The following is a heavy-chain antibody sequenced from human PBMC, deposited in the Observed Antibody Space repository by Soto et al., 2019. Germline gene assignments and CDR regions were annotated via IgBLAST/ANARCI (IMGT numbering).Heavy chain of an antibody. Sequence: GASVKVSCKASGGTFSSYTISWVRQAPGQGLEWMGRIIPILGIANYAQKFQGRVTITADKSTSTAYMELSSLRSEDTAVYYCARDMNYYGSGSYYDGHWFAPWGQRTLVTVSS. CDR3: ARDMNYYGSGSYYDGHWFAP. CDR1: GGTFSSYT. V-gene: IGHV1-69*04. D-gene: IGHD3-10*01. J-gene: IGHJ5*02. CDR2: IIPILGIA.